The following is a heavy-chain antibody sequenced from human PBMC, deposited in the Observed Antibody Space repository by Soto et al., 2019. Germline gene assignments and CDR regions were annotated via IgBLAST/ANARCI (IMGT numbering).Heavy chain of an antibody. D-gene: IGHD6-19*01. J-gene: IGHJ4*02. Sequence: ASVKVSCKASGGTFSSYAISWVRQAPGQGLEWMGWINPNSGGTNYAQKFQGWVTMTRDTSISTAYMELSRLRSDDTAVYYCARGPYSSGWLVYWGQGTLVTVSS. CDR3: ARGPYSSGWLVY. CDR1: GGTFSSYA. CDR2: INPNSGGT. V-gene: IGHV1-2*04.